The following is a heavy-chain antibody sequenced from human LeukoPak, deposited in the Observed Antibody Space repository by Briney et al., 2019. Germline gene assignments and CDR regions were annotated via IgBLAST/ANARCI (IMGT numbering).Heavy chain of an antibody. CDR1: GFTFSSYG. CDR2: IRYDGSNK. V-gene: IGHV3-30*02. D-gene: IGHD2-15*01. CDR3: VRSMSLVVPDAFDI. J-gene: IGHJ3*02. Sequence: GGSLRLSCAASGFTFSSYGMHRVRQAPGKGLEWVAFIRYDGSNKYYADSVKGRFTISRDNVKNSLFLEMNSLRAEDTAVYYYVRSMSLVVPDAFDIWGRGTRVSVSS.